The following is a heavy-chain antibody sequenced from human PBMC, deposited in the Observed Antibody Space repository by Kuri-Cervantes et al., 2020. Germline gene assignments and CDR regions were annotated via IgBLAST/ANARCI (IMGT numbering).Heavy chain of an antibody. CDR1: GRSISSYY. J-gene: IGHJ4*02. CDR2: ISWNSGSI. CDR3: AKDISLYSGYDEYYFDY. D-gene: IGHD5-12*01. Sequence: LSLTCIVSGRSISSYYWSWIRQPPGKGLEWVSGISWNSGSIGYADSVKGRFTISRDNAKNSLYLQMNSLRAEDTALYYCAKDISLYSGYDEYYFDYWGQGTLVTVSS. V-gene: IGHV3-9*01.